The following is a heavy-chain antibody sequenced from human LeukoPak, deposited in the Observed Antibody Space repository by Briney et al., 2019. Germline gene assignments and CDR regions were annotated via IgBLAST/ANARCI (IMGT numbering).Heavy chain of an antibody. D-gene: IGHD4-23*01. J-gene: IGHJ4*02. Sequence: GGSLRLSCAASGFTFSTYWMHWVRQAPGKGLVWVSRIKSDGSSTKYADSVKGRFTISRDNAKNTLYLQMNSLGAEDTAVYYCARAYGGPDYWGQGTLVTVSS. CDR2: IKSDGSST. V-gene: IGHV3-74*03. CDR3: ARAYGGPDY. CDR1: GFTFSTYW.